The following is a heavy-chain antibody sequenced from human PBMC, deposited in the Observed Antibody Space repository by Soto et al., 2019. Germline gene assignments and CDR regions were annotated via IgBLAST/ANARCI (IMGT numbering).Heavy chain of an antibody. D-gene: IGHD4-17*01. J-gene: IGHJ4*02. CDR2: ISGSGGSK. CDR3: AKGRPHLHDYGGFSFDH. CDR1: GFTFSSYA. Sequence: GGSLRLSCAASGFTFSSYAMSWVRQAPGKGLEWVSAISGSGGSKYYADSVKGRFTISRDNSKNTLYLQMNSLRAEDTAVYYCAKGRPHLHDYGGFSFDHWGQGTLVPVSS. V-gene: IGHV3-23*01.